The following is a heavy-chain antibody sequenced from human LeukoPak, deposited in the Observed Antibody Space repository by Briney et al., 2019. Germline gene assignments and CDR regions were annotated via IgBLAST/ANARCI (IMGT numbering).Heavy chain of an antibody. CDR2: IYPGDSDT. Sequence: GESLKISCKGSGYSFTSYWIGWVRQMPGKGLEWMGIIYPGDSDTRYSPSFQGQVTISADKSISTAYLQWSSLKASDSAMYYCARRIAVAGDYTDHLDYWGQGTLVTVSS. CDR3: ARRIAVAGDYTDHLDY. CDR1: GYSFTSYW. V-gene: IGHV5-51*01. D-gene: IGHD6-19*01. J-gene: IGHJ4*02.